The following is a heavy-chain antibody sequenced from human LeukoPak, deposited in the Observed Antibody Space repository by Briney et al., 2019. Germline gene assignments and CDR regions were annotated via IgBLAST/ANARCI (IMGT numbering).Heavy chain of an antibody. V-gene: IGHV3-7*01. CDR3: ARDLGGGFFDD. J-gene: IGHJ4*02. Sequence: GGSLRLSCAASGFTFSNSWMAWIRQAPEKGLEFVANIKPDGSVRNYMDSLKGRFTISRDNAKNSLYLQMNSLGAGDTGLYYCARDLGGGFFDDWGQGIPVTVSS. CDR2: IKPDGSVR. D-gene: IGHD3-16*01. CDR1: GFTFSNSW.